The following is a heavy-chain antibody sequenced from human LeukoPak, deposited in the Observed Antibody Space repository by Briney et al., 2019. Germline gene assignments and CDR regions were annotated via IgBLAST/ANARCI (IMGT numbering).Heavy chain of an antibody. CDR3: ARGDLLGRGYNG. J-gene: IGHJ4*02. D-gene: IGHD5-12*01. Sequence: PSETLSLTCAVYGGSFSGYYWSWIRQPPGKGLEWIGEIYYSGSTNYNPSLKSRVTISVDKSKNQFSLKLSSVTAADTAVYYCARGDLLGRGYNGWGQGTLVTVSS. CDR1: GGSFSGYY. CDR2: IYYSGST. V-gene: IGHV4-34*01.